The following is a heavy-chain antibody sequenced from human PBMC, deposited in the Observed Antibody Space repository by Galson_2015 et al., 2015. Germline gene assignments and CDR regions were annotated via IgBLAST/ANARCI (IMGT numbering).Heavy chain of an antibody. D-gene: IGHD4-17*01. CDR2: ITHGDGKT. CDR3: AKSFGDYAFDS. Sequence: SLRLSCAASGFTFTNYAMTWVRQTPGKGLEWVSSITHGDGKTYYADSVGGRFTISRDRSKQTVYLQMSSLRADDSAVYHCAKSFGDYAFDSWGQGALVTVSS. CDR1: GFTFTNYA. V-gene: IGHV3-23*01. J-gene: IGHJ4*02.